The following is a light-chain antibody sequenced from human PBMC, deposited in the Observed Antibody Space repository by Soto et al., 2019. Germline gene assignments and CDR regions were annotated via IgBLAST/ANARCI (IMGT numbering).Light chain of an antibody. V-gene: IGLV3-21*02. Sequence: SYELTQPPSVSVAPGQTARITCGGSDIGSESVHWYQQKPGQAPVLVVYDDSDRPSGIPERLSGSNSGDTATLTISRVEVGDEADYHCQVWDRSGDLRHVVFGGGTKLTVL. J-gene: IGLJ2*01. CDR2: DDS. CDR3: QVWDRSGDLRHVV. CDR1: DIGSES.